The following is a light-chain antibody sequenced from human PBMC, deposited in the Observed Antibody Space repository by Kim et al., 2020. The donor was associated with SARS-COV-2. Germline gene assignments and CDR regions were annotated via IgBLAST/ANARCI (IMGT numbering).Light chain of an antibody. Sequence: QSVLTQPPSASGTPGQRVTISCSGSSSNIGSNYVYWYQQLPGTAPKLLIYSNNLRPSGVPDRFSGSKSGTSASLAISGLRSEDEADYYCAAWDDSLSGSYVYGTGTKVTVL. CDR2: SNN. J-gene: IGLJ1*01. CDR3: AAWDDSLSGSYV. CDR1: SSNIGSNY. V-gene: IGLV1-47*02.